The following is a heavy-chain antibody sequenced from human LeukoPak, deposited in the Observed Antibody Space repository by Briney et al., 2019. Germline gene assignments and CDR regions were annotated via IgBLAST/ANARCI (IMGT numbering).Heavy chain of an antibody. CDR2: ITSSGSSK. CDR1: GFTFTGYY. J-gene: IGHJ4*02. CDR3: ARVSTVEDY. D-gene: IGHD4-23*01. V-gene: IGHV3-11*01. Sequence: GGSLRLSCAASGFTFTGYYMSWIRQAPGKGLEWVSYITSSGSSKNYADSVKGRFTISRDNAKNSVYLQMNGLRSDDTAVYYCARVSTVEDYWGQGTLVTVSS.